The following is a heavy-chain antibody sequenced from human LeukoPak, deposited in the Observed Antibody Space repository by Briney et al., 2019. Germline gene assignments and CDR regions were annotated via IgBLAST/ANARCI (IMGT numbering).Heavy chain of an antibody. CDR2: ISGSGAGT. CDR1: GFTFNSYA. J-gene: IGHJ5*02. CDR3: AKTIRFNWFDP. Sequence: GGSLRLSCAASGFTFNSYAKSWVRQAPGKGLEWVSAISGSGAGTYYADSVKGRFTISRDNSKNTLYLQMNSLRAEDTAVYYCAKTIRFNWFDPWGQGTLVTVSS. V-gene: IGHV3-23*01. D-gene: IGHD3-9*01.